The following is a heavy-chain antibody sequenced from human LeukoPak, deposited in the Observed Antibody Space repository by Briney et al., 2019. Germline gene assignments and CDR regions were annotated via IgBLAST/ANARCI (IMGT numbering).Heavy chain of an antibody. CDR1: GFTFSSYG. CDR3: AKDFGGTYYDILTGKSSYYFDY. J-gene: IGHJ4*02. D-gene: IGHD3-9*01. Sequence: PGRSLRLSCAASGFTFSSYGMHWVRQAPGKGLEWVAVISYDGSNKYYADSVKGRFTISRDNSKNTLYLQMNSLRAEDTAVYYCAKDFGGTYYDILTGKSSYYFDYWGQGTLVTVSS. V-gene: IGHV3-30*18. CDR2: ISYDGSNK.